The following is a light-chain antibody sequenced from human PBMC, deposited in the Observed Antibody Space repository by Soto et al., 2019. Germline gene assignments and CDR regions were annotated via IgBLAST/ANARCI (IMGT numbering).Light chain of an antibody. CDR1: QGISSW. CDR2: AAS. J-gene: IGKJ2*01. V-gene: IGKV1-12*01. CDR3: QQTDSFPYT. Sequence: DIQMTQSPSSVSASVGDRVTITCRASQGISSWLVWYQQKPGKAPKLLIYAASSLQGGVPSRFSGSGSGTDFTLTISSPQSEDFATYYCQQTDSFPYTFGQGTKLEIK.